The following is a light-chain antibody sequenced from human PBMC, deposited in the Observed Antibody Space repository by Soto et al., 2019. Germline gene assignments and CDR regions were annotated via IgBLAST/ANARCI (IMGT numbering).Light chain of an antibody. CDR2: GDT. V-gene: IGLV1-40*01. Sequence: QSVLTQPPSVSGAPGQRVTISCTGSSSNIGGGYEVHWYQHLPGAVPKLLIYGDTNRPSGVPDRFSASKSGTSASLAITGLQAEDEADYYCQSYDSSLRGVVFGGGTKLTVL. J-gene: IGLJ3*02. CDR1: SSNIGGGYE. CDR3: QSYDSSLRGVV.